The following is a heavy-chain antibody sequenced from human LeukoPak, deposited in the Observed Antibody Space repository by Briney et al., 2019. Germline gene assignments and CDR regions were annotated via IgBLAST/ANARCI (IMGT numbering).Heavy chain of an antibody. CDR3: ARTRDTAMDFDY. V-gene: IGHV1-18*01. CDR2: ISPYNSNT. CDR1: GYTFTTYG. Sequence: ASVKVSCKSSGYTFTTYGISWMRQAPGQSLEWMGWISPYNSNTKYAQKFQGRVTITADESTSTAYMELSSLRSEDTAVYYCARTRDTAMDFDYWGQGTLVTVSS. D-gene: IGHD5-18*01. J-gene: IGHJ4*02.